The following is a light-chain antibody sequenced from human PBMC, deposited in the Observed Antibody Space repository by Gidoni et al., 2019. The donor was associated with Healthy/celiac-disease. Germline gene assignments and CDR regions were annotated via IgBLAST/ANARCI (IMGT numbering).Light chain of an antibody. CDR2: AAS. CDR1: QGIRNE. Sequence: AIQMTQSPSSLSASVGDRVTITSRASQGIRNELGWYQQKPGKAPKLLIYAASSLQSGVPSRFSGSGSGTDFTRSIRSLEAEDFATYYCLQDYKYPWTFGQGTKVEIK. CDR3: LQDYKYPWT. J-gene: IGKJ1*01. V-gene: IGKV1-6*01.